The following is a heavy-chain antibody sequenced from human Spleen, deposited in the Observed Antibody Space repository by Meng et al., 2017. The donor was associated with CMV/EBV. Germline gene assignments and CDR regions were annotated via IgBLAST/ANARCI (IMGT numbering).Heavy chain of an antibody. CDR2: IIPILGVT. V-gene: IGHV1-69*10. CDR3: ARGDSMADYYYNMDV. Sequence: SVKVSCKASGGTFSSYAISWVRQAPGQGLEWMGGIIPILGVTNHAQKFQGRSTITADKSTSTAYMELNSLRSEDTAIYYCARGDSMADYYYNMDVWGQGTTVTVSS. D-gene: IGHD3-22*01. J-gene: IGHJ6*02. CDR1: GGTFSSYA.